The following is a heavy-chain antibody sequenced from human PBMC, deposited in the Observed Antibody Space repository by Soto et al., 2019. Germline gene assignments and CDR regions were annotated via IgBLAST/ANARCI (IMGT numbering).Heavy chain of an antibody. D-gene: IGHD2-2*01. CDR3: AVVPAAMSYYYGMDV. J-gene: IGHJ6*02. CDR2: INPNSGGT. Sequence: ASVKVSCKASGYTFTGYYMHWVRQAPGQGLEWMGWINPNSGGTNYSQKFQGRVTITRDTSASTAYMELSSLRSEDTAVYYCAVVPAAMSYYYGMDVWGQGTTVTVSS. V-gene: IGHV1-2*02. CDR1: GYTFTGYY.